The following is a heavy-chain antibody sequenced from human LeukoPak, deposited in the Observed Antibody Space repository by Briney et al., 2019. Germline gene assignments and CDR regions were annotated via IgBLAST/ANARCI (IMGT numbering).Heavy chain of an antibody. Sequence: GGSLRLSCAASGFTFSSYAMSWVRPAPGKGLGWVSAIYGRGGSTYYADSVKGRFTISRDNAKNTQYLQMNSLRAEDTAVYYCAKDVSSGYYDHFDYWGQGTLVTVSS. J-gene: IGHJ4*02. CDR3: AKDVSSGYYDHFDY. CDR2: IYGRGGST. CDR1: GFTFSSYA. V-gene: IGHV3-23*01. D-gene: IGHD3-22*01.